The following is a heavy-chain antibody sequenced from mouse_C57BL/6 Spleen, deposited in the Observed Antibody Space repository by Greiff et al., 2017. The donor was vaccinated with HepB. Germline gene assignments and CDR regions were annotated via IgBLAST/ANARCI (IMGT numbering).Heavy chain of an antibody. V-gene: IGHV1-81*01. Sequence: VQLQQSGAELARPGASVKLSCKASGYTFTSYGISWVKQRTGQGLEWIGEIYPRSGNTYYNEKFKGKATLTADKSSSTAYMELRSLTSEDSAVYFCASFITTVVERYFDVWGTGTTVTVSS. D-gene: IGHD1-1*01. CDR3: ASFITTVVERYFDV. J-gene: IGHJ1*03. CDR2: IYPRSGNT. CDR1: GYTFTSYG.